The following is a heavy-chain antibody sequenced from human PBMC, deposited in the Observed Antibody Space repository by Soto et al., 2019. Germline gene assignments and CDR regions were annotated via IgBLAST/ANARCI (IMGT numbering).Heavy chain of an antibody. Sequence: QVQLVQSGAGVKKPGASVKVSCKASGYTFTSYGISWVRQAPGQGLEWMGWSSANNGNTNYAQKLQSRVTMTTDTSTSPAYRELRSLRSDDSAVYYCARDHQPSIAARPYYYYGMDVWGQGSTVTVSS. D-gene: IGHD6-6*01. CDR2: SSANNGNT. CDR3: ARDHQPSIAARPYYYYGMDV. J-gene: IGHJ6*02. CDR1: GYTFTSYG. V-gene: IGHV1-18*01.